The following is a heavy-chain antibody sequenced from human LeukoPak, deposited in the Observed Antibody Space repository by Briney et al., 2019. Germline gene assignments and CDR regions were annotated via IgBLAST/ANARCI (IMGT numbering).Heavy chain of an antibody. Sequence: GESLKISCKGSGYSFTSYWIGWVRQIPGKGLEWRGIIYPGDSDNKYSPSFHGQVTISVDKSSTTAYLQWSSLKASDTAMYYSAKRNDPGYISSSFDMWGQGTMVTVSS. J-gene: IGHJ3*02. V-gene: IGHV5-51*01. D-gene: IGHD6-13*01. CDR1: GYSFTSYW. CDR3: AKRNDPGYISSSFDM. CDR2: IYPGDSDN.